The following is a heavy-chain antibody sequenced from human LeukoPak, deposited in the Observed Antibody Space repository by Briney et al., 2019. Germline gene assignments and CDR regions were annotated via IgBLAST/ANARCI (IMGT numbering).Heavy chain of an antibody. CDR2: IYYSGST. D-gene: IGHD6-6*01. V-gene: IGHV4-39*01. J-gene: IGHJ6*03. CDR3: GRSARPDYYYYYMDV. CDR1: GGSISSSSYY. Sequence: PSETLSLTCTVSGGSISSSSYYWGWIRQPPGKELEWIGSIYYSGSTYYNPSLKSRITISVDTSKNQFSLKLSSVTAADTAVFYCGRSARPDYYYYYMDVWGKGTTVTVSS.